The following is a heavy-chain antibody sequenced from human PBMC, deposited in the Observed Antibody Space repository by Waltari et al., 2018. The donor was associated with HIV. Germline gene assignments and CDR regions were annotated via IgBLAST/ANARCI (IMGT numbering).Heavy chain of an antibody. Sequence: QVQLVQSGAEVKKPGASVKVSCKASGYTFTSYAMHWVRQAPGQRLAWMGWINAGNGNTKYSQKFQGRVTITRDTSASTAYMELSSLRSEDTAVYYCARNSDTYYDILTGYSCYMDVWGKGTTVTVSS. CDR3: ARNSDTYYDILTGYSCYMDV. CDR2: INAGNGNT. J-gene: IGHJ6*03. CDR1: GYTFTSYA. V-gene: IGHV1-3*01. D-gene: IGHD3-9*01.